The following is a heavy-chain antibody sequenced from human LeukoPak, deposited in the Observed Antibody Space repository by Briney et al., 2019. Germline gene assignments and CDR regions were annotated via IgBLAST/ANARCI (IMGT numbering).Heavy chain of an antibody. CDR1: GGSVSNHY. CDR2: VYSSGNT. V-gene: IGHV4-59*02. D-gene: IGHD6-13*01. J-gene: IGHJ4*02. CDR3: ARAAYDGSSLSH. Sequence: SETLSLTCTVSGGSVSNHYCTWIRQPPGKGLEWIGYVYSSGNTNYNPSLKSRVTISMDTSKNQFSLNLNSVTAADTAIYYCARAAYDGSSLSHWGQGMLVTVSS.